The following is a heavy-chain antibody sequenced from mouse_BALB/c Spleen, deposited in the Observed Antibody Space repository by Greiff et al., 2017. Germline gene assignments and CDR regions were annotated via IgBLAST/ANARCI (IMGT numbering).Heavy chain of an antibody. CDR3: AERGRRGGFDY. CDR1: GFSLTSYG. D-gene: IGHD3-3*01. CDR2: IWGDGST. V-gene: IGHV2-3*01. J-gene: IGHJ2*01. Sequence: VKVVESGPGLVAPSQCLSITCTASGFSLTSYGVSWVRQPPGKGLEWLGVIWGDGSTNYHSALISRLSISKDNSKSQVFLKLNSLQTDDTATYYCAERGRRGGFDYWGQGTTLTVSS.